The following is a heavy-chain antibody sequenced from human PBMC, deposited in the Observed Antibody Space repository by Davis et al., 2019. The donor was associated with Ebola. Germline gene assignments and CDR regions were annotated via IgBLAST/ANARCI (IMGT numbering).Heavy chain of an antibody. CDR2: IDPSDSST. V-gene: IGHV5-10-1*04. Sequence: GESLKISCKGSGYSFTTYWITWVRQMPGKGLEWMGRIDPSDSSTNYSPSFQGQVTISADKSISTAYLQWSSLKASDTAMYYCARHPQQLGFDPWGQGTLVTVSS. J-gene: IGHJ5*02. CDR1: GYSFTTYW. CDR3: ARHPQQLGFDP. D-gene: IGHD6-6*01.